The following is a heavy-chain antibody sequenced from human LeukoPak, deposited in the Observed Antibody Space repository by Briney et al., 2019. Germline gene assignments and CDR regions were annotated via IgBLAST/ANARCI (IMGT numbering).Heavy chain of an antibody. J-gene: IGHJ4*02. CDR3: ARAGYYYGSGFFDY. CDR1: GFTFSSYW. CDR2: IKQDGSEK. D-gene: IGHD3-10*01. Sequence: PGGSLRLSCAASGFTFSSYWMSWVRQAPGKGLGWVANIKQDGSEKYYVDSVKGRFTISRDNAKNSLYLQMNSLRAEDTAVYYCARAGYYYGSGFFDYWGQGTLVTVSS. V-gene: IGHV3-7*01.